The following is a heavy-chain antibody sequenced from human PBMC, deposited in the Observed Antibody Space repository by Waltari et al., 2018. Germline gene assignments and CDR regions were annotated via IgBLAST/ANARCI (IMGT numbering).Heavy chain of an antibody. CDR2: IYSGVGA. J-gene: IGHJ4*02. Sequence: EVKVVESGGGLILPGGSLRLSCAASGFAVSETYMSWVRQAPGKVLEWVAVIYSGVGASYAYAVKGRFTISRDSSENTFYLQMSSLRVEDTAVYYCARGPPISAKWELCWFDYWGQGTLVTVSS. CDR1: GFAVSETY. D-gene: IGHD3-16*01. V-gene: IGHV3-53*01. CDR3: ARGPPISAKWELCWFDY.